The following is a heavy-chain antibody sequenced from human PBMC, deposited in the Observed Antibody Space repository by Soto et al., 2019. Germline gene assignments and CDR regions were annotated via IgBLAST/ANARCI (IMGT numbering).Heavy chain of an antibody. CDR2: ISSSGSTI. D-gene: IGHD6-19*01. V-gene: IGHV3-48*03. Sequence: GGSLRLSCAASGFTFSSYEMNWVRQAPGKGLEWVSYISSSGSTIYYADSVKGRFTISRDNSKNTLYLQMNSLRAEDTAVYYCARDRARTGYSSASPGYWGQGTLVTVSS. CDR1: GFTFSSYE. CDR3: ARDRARTGYSSASPGY. J-gene: IGHJ4*02.